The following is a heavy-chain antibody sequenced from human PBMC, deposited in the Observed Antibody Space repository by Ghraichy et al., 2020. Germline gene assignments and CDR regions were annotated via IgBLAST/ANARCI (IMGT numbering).Heavy chain of an antibody. CDR2: IYYSGST. V-gene: IGHV4-30-4*01. CDR3: ARDTLSYDSSGYLTTNFDY. J-gene: IGHJ4*02. Sequence: SETLSLTCTVSGGSISSGDYYWSWIRQPPGKGLEWIGYIYYSGSTYYNPSLKSRVTISVDTSKNQFSLKLSSVTAADTAVYYCARDTLSYDSSGYLTTNFDYWGQGTLVTVSS. D-gene: IGHD3-22*01. CDR1: GGSISSGDYY.